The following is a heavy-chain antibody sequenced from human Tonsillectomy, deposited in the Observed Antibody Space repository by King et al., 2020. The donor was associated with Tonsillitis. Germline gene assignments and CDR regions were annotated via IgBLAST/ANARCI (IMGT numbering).Heavy chain of an antibody. V-gene: IGHV3-30*04. Sequence: VQLVESGGGVVQPGRSLRLSCAASGFTFSSYAMHWVRQAPGKGLEWVAVISYDGSNKYYADSVKGRFTISRDNSKNTLYLQMNSLRAEDTAVYYCASGGEHDIDYWGQGTLVTVS. CDR2: ISYDGSNK. CDR3: ASGGEHDIDY. CDR1: GFTFSSYA. D-gene: IGHD3-16*01. J-gene: IGHJ4*02.